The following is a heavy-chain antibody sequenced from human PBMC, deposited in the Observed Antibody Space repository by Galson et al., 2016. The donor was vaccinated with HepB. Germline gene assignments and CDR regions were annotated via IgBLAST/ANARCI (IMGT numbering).Heavy chain of an antibody. D-gene: IGHD6-25*01. CDR1: GGSISSSSYY. V-gene: IGHV4-39*01. CDR3: ASTSGWVDNWFDP. J-gene: IGHJ5*02. Sequence: SETLSLTCAVSGGSISSSSYYWGWIRQPPGKGLEWIGTIYYSGSTYYNPSLKSRVTISVDTSKNQFSLKLSSVTAADTAVYYCASTSGWVDNWFDPWGQGALVTVSS. CDR2: IYYSGST.